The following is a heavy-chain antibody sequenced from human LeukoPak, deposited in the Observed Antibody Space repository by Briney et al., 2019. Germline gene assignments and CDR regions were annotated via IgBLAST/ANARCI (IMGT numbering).Heavy chain of an antibody. V-gene: IGHV1-18*01. CDR2: ISAYNGNT. D-gene: IGHD3-22*01. J-gene: IGHJ5*02. CDR3: ARGRGHYYDSSGYYSGSYWFDP. CDR1: GYTFTSYG. Sequence: ASVKVSCKASGYTFTSYGISWVRQAPGQGLEWMGWISAYNGNTNYAQKLQGRVTMTTDTSTSTAYMELRSLRSDDTAVYYCARGRGHYYDSSGYYSGSYWFDPWGQGTLVTVSS.